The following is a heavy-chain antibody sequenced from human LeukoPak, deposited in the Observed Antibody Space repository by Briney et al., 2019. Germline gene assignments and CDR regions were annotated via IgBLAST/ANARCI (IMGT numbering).Heavy chain of an antibody. V-gene: IGHV4-59*01. Sequence: PSETLSLTCTVSGGSISSYYWSWIRQPPGKGLEWIGSIYYSGSTNYNPSLKSRVTISVDTSKNQFSLKLSSVTAADTAVYYCARARGVIPVAFDIWGQGTMVTVSS. CDR1: GGSISSYY. J-gene: IGHJ3*02. D-gene: IGHD3-10*01. CDR2: IYYSGST. CDR3: ARARGVIPVAFDI.